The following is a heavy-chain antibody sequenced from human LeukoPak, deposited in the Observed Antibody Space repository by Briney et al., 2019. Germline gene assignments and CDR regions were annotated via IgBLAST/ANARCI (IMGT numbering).Heavy chain of an antibody. J-gene: IGHJ5*02. CDR1: GGTFSSYA. D-gene: IGHD1-1*01. Sequence: ASVKVSYKASGGTFSSYAISWVRQAPGQGLEWMGGIIPIFGTANYAQKFQGRVTITADKSTSTAYMELSSLRSEDTAVYYCARDWGTTGTTGWFDPWGQGTLVTVSS. CDR3: ARDWGTTGTTGWFDP. V-gene: IGHV1-69*06. CDR2: IIPIFGTA.